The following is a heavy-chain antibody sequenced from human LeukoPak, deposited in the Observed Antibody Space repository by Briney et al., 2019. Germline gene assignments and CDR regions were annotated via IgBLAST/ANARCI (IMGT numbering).Heavy chain of an antibody. Sequence: GGSLRLSCAASGFTFSSYAMHWVRQAPGMGLEWVAVISYDGSNKYYADSVKGRFTISRDNSKNTLYLQMNSLRAEDTAVYYCASSVGGYAAGRRMAFDIWGQGTMVTVSS. CDR3: ASSVGGYAAGRRMAFDI. CDR1: GFTFSSYA. D-gene: IGHD5-18*01. CDR2: ISYDGSNK. J-gene: IGHJ3*02. V-gene: IGHV3-30-3*01.